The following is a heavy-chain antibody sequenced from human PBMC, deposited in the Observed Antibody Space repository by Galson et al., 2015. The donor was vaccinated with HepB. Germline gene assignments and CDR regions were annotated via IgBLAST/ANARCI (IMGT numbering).Heavy chain of an antibody. CDR3: ITDNGAGHYYPFEY. Sequence: SLRLSCAASGFTFSYAWMSWVRQAPGKGLEWVGLIKSKTDGETTYNAAPVRGRLTISRDDSKNTVYLQMNSLKTEDTAVYYRITDNGAGHYYPFEYWGQGTLVTASS. V-gene: IGHV3-15*01. CDR2: IKSKTDGETT. D-gene: IGHD3-22*01. CDR1: GFTFSYAW. J-gene: IGHJ4*02.